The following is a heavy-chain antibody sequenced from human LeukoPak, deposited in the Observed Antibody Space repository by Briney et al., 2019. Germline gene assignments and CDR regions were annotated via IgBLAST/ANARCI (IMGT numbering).Heavy chain of an antibody. CDR2: IKSKTDGGTT. CDR1: GFTFSNAW. V-gene: IGHV3-15*01. Sequence: LGGSLRLSCAASGFTFSNAWMSWVRQAPGKGLEWVGRIKSKTDGGTTDYAAPVKGRFTISRDDSKNTLYLQMNSLKTEDTAVYYCTTESIAVAAFFDYWGQGTLVTVSS. D-gene: IGHD6-19*01. J-gene: IGHJ4*02. CDR3: TTESIAVAAFFDY.